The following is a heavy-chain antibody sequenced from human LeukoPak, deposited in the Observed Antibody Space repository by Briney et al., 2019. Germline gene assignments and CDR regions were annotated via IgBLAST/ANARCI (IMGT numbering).Heavy chain of an antibody. D-gene: IGHD3-22*01. V-gene: IGHV4-61*02. CDR2: IHISGST. J-gene: IGHJ3*02. Sequence: SQTLSLTCTVSGGSINSGSYSWTWIRQPAGKGLEWIGRIHISGSTDYTPSLKSRVTISVNTSKNQFSLKLSSVTAADTAVYYCARADRSGYFGNVVAFDIWGQGTMVTVSS. CDR3: ARADRSGYFGNVVAFDI. CDR1: GGSINSGSYS.